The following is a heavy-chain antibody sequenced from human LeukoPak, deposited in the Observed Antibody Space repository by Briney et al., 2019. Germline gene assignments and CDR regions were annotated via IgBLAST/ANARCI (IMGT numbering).Heavy chain of an antibody. CDR1: GFTFSSYD. D-gene: IGHD5-18*01. CDR2: IGTAGDT. J-gene: IGHJ4*02. Sequence: GGSLRLSCAASGFTFSSYDMHWVRQATGKGLEWVSAIGTAGDTYYPGSVKGRFTISRDNAKNSLYLQMNSLRAGDTAVYYCARPSTAMGAFDYWGQATLVNVAS. V-gene: IGHV3-13*01. CDR3: ARPSTAMGAFDY.